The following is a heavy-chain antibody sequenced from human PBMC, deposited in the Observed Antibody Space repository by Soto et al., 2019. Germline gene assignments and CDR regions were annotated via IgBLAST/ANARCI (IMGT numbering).Heavy chain of an antibody. CDR3: AKLGGHYVDY. CDR1: GFTFDDYA. V-gene: IGHV3-9*01. J-gene: IGHJ4*02. CDR2: ISWNSGSI. Sequence: GGSLRLSCAASGFTFDDYAMHWVRQAPGKGLEWVSGISWNSGSIGYADSVKGRFTISRDNAKNSLYLQMNSLRAEDTAWYYCAKLGGHYVDYWGQGTLVTVSS. D-gene: IGHD3-16*01.